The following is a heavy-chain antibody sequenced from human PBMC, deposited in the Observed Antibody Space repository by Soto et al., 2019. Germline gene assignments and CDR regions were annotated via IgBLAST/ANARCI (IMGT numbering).Heavy chain of an antibody. D-gene: IGHD6-25*01. CDR1: GGSFSGFY. CDR2: INHSGST. V-gene: IGHV4-34*01. J-gene: IGHJ4*02. Sequence: QVQLQQWGAGLLKPSETLSLTCAVYGGSFSGFYWSWIRQPPEKGLEWIGEINHSGSTNYNPSLKSRVTISVDTSKNQFSLKLSSVTAADTAVYDCASMWSGYNSHWGQGTQVTVSS. CDR3: ASMWSGYNSH.